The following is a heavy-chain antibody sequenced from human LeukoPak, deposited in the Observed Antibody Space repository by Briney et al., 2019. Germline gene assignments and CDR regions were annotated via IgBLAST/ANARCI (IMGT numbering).Heavy chain of an antibody. CDR3: TRDPPPFP. Sequence: AGGSLRLSCAASGFTFSNYELNWVRQAPGKGLEWVSFIRSKANGGAAVYAASVQGRFTMSRDDSKSIAYLQMNSLKTEDTGVYYCTRDPPPFPWGQGTLVTVSS. CDR1: GFTFSNYE. J-gene: IGHJ5*02. V-gene: IGHV3-49*04. CDR2: IRSKANGGAA.